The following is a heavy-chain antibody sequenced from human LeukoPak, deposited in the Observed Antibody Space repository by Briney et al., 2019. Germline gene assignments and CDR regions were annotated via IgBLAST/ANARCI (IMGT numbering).Heavy chain of an antibody. CDR2: IRYDGSNK. J-gene: IGHJ1*01. Sequence: GGSLRLSCAASGFTFSSYGMHWVRQAPGNGLEWVAFIRYDGSNKYYADSVKGRSTISRDNSKNTLYVQMNSLRAEDTAVYYCAKEGYYYDSSGYYGYFQHWGQGTLVTVSS. D-gene: IGHD3-22*01. V-gene: IGHV3-30*02. CDR1: GFTFSSYG. CDR3: AKEGYYYDSSGYYGYFQH.